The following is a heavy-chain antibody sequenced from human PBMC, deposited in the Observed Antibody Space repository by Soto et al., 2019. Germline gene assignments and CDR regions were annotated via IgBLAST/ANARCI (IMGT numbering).Heavy chain of an antibody. CDR2: IIPIFGTA. CDR1: GGTFSSYA. V-gene: IGHV1-69*13. J-gene: IGHJ4*02. D-gene: IGHD3-22*01. Sequence: SVKVSCKASGGTFSSYAISWVRQAPGQGLEWMGGIIPIFGTANYAQKFQGRVTITADESTSTAYMELSSLRSEDTAVYYCASGYYDSSGYYLSFDYRGQGTLVTVSS. CDR3: ASGYYDSSGYYLSFDY.